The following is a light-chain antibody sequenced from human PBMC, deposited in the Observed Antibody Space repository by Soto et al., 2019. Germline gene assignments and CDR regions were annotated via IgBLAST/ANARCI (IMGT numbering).Light chain of an antibody. V-gene: IGLV3-21*04. CDR2: YDS. J-gene: IGLJ2*01. Sequence: SYELTQPPSVSVAPGKTARITCGGNNIGSKSVHWYQQKPGQAPVLVIYYDSDRPSGIPERFSGSNSGNTATLTISRVEAGDEADYYCQVWDSSSDRPFGGGTKLTV. CDR3: QVWDSSSDRP. CDR1: NIGSKS.